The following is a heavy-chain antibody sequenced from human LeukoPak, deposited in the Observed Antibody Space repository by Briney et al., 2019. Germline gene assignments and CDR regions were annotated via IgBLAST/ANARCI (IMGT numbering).Heavy chain of an antibody. D-gene: IGHD3-10*01. CDR3: ASQYGSGSQCDY. J-gene: IGHJ4*02. CDR1: GGSISSSSYY. Sequence: SETLSLTCTVSGGSISSSSYYWGWIRQPPGKGLEWIGSIYYSGSTYYNPSLKSRVTISVDTSKNQFSLKLSSVTAADTAVYYCASQYGSGSQCDYWGQGTLVTVSS. V-gene: IGHV4-39*07. CDR2: IYYSGST.